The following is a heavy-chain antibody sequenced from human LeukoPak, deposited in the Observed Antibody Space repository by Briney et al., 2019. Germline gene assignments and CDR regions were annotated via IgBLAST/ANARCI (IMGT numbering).Heavy chain of an antibody. D-gene: IGHD5-24*01. CDR2: IYYSGST. CDR1: GGSISSSSYY. V-gene: IGHV4-39*01. Sequence: PSETLSLTCTVSGGSISSSSYYWGWIRQPPGKGLEWIGSIYYSGSTYYNPSLKSRVTISVDTSKNQFSLRLTSVTAVDTAVYYCARGLGGYNNVYFYYYMDVWGTGTTVTISS. CDR3: ARGLGGYNNVYFYYYMDV. J-gene: IGHJ6*03.